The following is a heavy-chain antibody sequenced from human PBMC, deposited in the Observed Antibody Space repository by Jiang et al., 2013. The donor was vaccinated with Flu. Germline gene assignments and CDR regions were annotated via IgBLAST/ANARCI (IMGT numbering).Heavy chain of an antibody. V-gene: IGHV1-8*01. D-gene: IGHD4-23*01. Sequence: SGAEVKKPGSSVKVSCKTSGGTFSNYAISWVRQAPGQGLEWMGWMNPNSGHTGYAQKFQGRATMTRNTSISTAFMELSSLRSEDTAVYYCARDYGGNSGWFDPWGQGTLVTVSS. J-gene: IGHJ5*02. CDR1: GGTFSNYA. CDR3: ARDYGGNSGWFDP. CDR2: MNPNSGHT.